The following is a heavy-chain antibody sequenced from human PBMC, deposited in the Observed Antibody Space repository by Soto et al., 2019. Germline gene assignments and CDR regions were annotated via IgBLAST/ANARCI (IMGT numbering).Heavy chain of an antibody. J-gene: IGHJ4*02. CDR2: ISWNSGSI. Sequence: GGSLRLSCAASGFTFDDYAMHWVRQAPGKGLEWVSGISWNSGSIGYAESVKGRFTISRDNAKNSLYLQMNRLKAKDTAWDYCATEATMWRRLGDYFDYWGQGTLVTVSS. D-gene: IGHD5-12*01. V-gene: IGHV3-9*01. CDR1: GFTFDDYA. CDR3: ATEATMWRRLGDYFDY.